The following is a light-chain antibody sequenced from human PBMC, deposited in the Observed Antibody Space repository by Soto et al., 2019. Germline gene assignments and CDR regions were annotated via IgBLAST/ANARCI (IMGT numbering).Light chain of an antibody. CDR3: AAWDDSLNGPSYV. J-gene: IGLJ1*01. CDR1: SSDVGGYNY. CDR2: EVS. Sequence: QSALTQPPSASGSPGQSVTISCTGTSSDVGGYNYVSWYQQHPGQAPKLMIYEVSKRPSGVPDRFSGSKSGNTASLTVSGLQAEDEADYYCAAWDDSLNGPSYVFGTGTKLTVL. V-gene: IGLV2-8*01.